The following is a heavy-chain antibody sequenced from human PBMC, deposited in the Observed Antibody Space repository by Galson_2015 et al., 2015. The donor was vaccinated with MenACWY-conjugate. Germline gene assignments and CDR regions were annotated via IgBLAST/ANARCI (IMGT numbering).Heavy chain of an antibody. CDR1: GFTFSSYS. Sequence: SLRLSCAASGFTFSSYSMNWVRQAPGKGLEWVSYISSSSTTIYYADSVKGRFTISRDTAKNSLYLQMNSLRAEDTAVYYCVRGNYYDSSGYSDWDYWGQGTLVTVSS. J-gene: IGHJ4*02. V-gene: IGHV3-48*04. D-gene: IGHD3-22*01. CDR3: VRGNYYDSSGYSDWDY. CDR2: ISSSSTTI.